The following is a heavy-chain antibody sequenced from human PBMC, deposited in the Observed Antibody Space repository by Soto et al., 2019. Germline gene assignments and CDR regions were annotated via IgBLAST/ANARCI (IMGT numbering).Heavy chain of an antibody. D-gene: IGHD3-22*01. CDR1: GDSVSSNSAA. Sequence: PSQTLSLTCAISGDSVSSNSAAWNWIRQSPSRGLEWPGRTYYRSKWYNDYAVSVKSRITINPDTSKNQFSLQLNSVTPEDTAVYYCAKSRYYYDSSGYYPAPLLDAFDIWGQGTMVTVSS. CDR3: AKSRYYYDSSGYYPAPLLDAFDI. V-gene: IGHV6-1*01. J-gene: IGHJ3*02. CDR2: TYYRSKWYN.